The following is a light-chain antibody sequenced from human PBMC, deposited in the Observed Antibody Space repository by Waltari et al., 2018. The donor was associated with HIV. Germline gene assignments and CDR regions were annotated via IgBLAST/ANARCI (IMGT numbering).Light chain of an antibody. CDR3: HQYGYSPYT. V-gene: IGKV3-20*01. CDR1: QSVGSSY. Sequence: EIVLTQSPGTLSLSPGERATLSCRARQSVGSSYVAWYRQKPGQAPRLLIYGASSRATGIPDRFSGSGSGTDFSLTISRLEPEDSAVYHCHQYGYSPYTFGQGTKLEIK. J-gene: IGKJ2*01. CDR2: GAS.